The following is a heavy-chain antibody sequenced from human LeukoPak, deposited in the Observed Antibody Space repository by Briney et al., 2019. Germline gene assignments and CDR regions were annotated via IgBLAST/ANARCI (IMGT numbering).Heavy chain of an antibody. CDR1: GFTFSGYS. CDR2: ISSSSGTI. Sequence: GGSLRLSCAASGFTFSGYSMNWVRQAPGKGLEWVSYISSSSGTIYYADSVKGRFTISRDNAKNSLYLQMNSLRAEDTAVYYCAGDSSGWDAFDIWGQGTMVTVSS. CDR3: AGDSSGWDAFDI. D-gene: IGHD6-19*01. V-gene: IGHV3-48*01. J-gene: IGHJ3*02.